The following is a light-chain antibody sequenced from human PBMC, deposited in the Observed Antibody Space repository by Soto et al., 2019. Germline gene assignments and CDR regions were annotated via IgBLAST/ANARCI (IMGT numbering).Light chain of an antibody. CDR3: LQDYNYPPT. CDR1: QSISSY. CDR2: AAS. V-gene: IGKV1-39*01. Sequence: DIQITQSPASVSASVGDRVTITCRASQSISSYLNWYQQKPGKAPKLLIYAASSLQSGVPSRFSGSGSGTDFTLTISSLQPEDFATYYCLQDYNYPPTFGQGTKVDIK. J-gene: IGKJ1*01.